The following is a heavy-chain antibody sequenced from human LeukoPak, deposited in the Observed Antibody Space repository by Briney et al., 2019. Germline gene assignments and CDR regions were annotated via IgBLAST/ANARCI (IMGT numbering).Heavy chain of an antibody. D-gene: IGHD3-22*01. J-gene: IGHJ3*02. CDR3: ARHPYYDRDAFDI. CDR1: GGSISGYY. Sequence: SETLSLTCTVSGGSISGYYWSWIRQPAGKGLEWIGRIYTSGNTNYNPSLKSRVTMSVDTSKNQFSLKLNSVTAADTAVYYCARHPYYDRDAFDIWGQGTMVTVSS. CDR2: IYTSGNT. V-gene: IGHV4-4*07.